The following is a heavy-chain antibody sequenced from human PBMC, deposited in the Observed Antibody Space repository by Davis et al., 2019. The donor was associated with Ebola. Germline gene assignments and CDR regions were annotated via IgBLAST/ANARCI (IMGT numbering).Heavy chain of an antibody. CDR3: ASSSTSWGRLLGN. J-gene: IGHJ4*02. CDR2: ISGSGGST. D-gene: IGHD6-19*01. Sequence: GESLKISCAASGFTFSSYAMSWVRQAPGKGLEWVSAISGSGGSTYYADSVKGRFTISRDNSKNTLYLQMNSLRAEDTAVYYCASSSTSWGRLLGNWGQGTLVTISS. V-gene: IGHV3-23*01. CDR1: GFTFSSYA.